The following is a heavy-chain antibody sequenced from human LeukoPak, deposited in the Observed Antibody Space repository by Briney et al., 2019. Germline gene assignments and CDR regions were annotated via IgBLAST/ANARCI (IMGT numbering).Heavy chain of an antibody. CDR1: GFIFSTYS. CDR2: IMVGSSTI. Sequence: PGGSLRLSCVASGFIFSTYSMNWVRQAPGKGLEWVSSIMVGSSTIYYADSVKGRFTVSRDNAKNSLYLQMNSLRAEDTAVYYCARVVSPYGSGSHTIDYWGQGTLVTVSS. V-gene: IGHV3-21*01. CDR3: ARVVSPYGSGSHTIDY. D-gene: IGHD3-10*01. J-gene: IGHJ4*02.